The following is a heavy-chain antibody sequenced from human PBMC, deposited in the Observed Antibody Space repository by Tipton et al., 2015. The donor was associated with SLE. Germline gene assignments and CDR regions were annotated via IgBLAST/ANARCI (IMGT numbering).Heavy chain of an antibody. Sequence: TLSLTCAVYGGSFSGYYWSWIRQPPGKGLEWIGSIYYSGSTYYNPSLKSRVTISVDTSNNQFSLKLSSVTAADTAVYYCARDLGGSSWYYYYYGMDVWGQGTTVTVS. CDR2: IYYSGST. CDR3: ARDLGGSSWYYYYYGMDV. CDR1: GGSFSGYY. J-gene: IGHJ6*02. D-gene: IGHD6-13*01. V-gene: IGHV4-34*01.